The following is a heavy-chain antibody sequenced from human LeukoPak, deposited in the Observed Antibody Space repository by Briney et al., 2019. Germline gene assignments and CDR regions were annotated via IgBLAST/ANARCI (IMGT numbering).Heavy chain of an antibody. V-gene: IGHV4-34*01. Sequence: SETLSLTCAVYGGSFSGYYWSWIRQPPGKGLEWIGEINHSGSTNYNPSLKSRVTISVDTSKNQFSLKLSSVTAADTAVYYCARRLGNKGRPFDYWGQGTLVTVSS. CDR1: GGSFSGYY. CDR2: INHSGST. CDR3: ARRLGNKGRPFDY. D-gene: IGHD1-26*01. J-gene: IGHJ4*02.